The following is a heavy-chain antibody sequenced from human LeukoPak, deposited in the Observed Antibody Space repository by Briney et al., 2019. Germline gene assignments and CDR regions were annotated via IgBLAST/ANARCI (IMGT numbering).Heavy chain of an antibody. CDR1: GFTFSNYG. CDR2: IYSGGST. J-gene: IGHJ4*02. V-gene: IGHV3-66*01. CDR3: ARVQGSGYSFDY. D-gene: IGHD3-22*01. Sequence: GGSLRLSCAGSGFTFSNYGMTWVRQAPGKGLEWVSVIYSGGSTYYADSVKGRFTISRDNSKNTLYLQMNSLRAEDTAVYYCARVQGSGYSFDYWGQGTLVTVSS.